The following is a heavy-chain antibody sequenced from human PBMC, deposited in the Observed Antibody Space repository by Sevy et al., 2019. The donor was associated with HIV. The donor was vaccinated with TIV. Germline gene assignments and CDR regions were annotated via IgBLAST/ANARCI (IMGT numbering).Heavy chain of an antibody. J-gene: IGHJ4*02. D-gene: IGHD2-15*01. CDR1: GGSISSYY. Sequence: SENLSLTCTVSGGSISSYYWSWIRQPPGKGLEWIEYIYYSGSTNYNPSLKSRVTISVDTSKNQFSLKLSSVTAADTAVYYCAREAIYCSGGSCYSGFDYWGQGTLVTVSS. CDR2: IYYSGST. CDR3: AREAIYCSGGSCYSGFDY. V-gene: IGHV4-59*01.